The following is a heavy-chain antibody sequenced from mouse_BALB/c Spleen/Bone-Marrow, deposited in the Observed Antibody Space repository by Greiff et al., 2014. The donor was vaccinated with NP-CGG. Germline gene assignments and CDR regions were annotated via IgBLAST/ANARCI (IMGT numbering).Heavy chain of an antibody. V-gene: IGHV1S56*01. CDR2: IYPGNVNT. Sequence: VQLQQSGPELVKPGASVRISCKASGYTFTRYYIQWMKQRPGQGLEWIGWIYPGNVNTEYNEKFKGKATLTADKSSSTAYMQLSSLTSEDSAVYFCAKWLRRDYYAMDNWGQGTSVTGSS. CDR3: AKWLRRDYYAMDN. J-gene: IGHJ4*01. D-gene: IGHD2-2*01. CDR1: GYTFTRYY.